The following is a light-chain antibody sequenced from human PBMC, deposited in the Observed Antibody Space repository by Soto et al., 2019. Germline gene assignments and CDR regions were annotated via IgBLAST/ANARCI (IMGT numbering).Light chain of an antibody. CDR1: QSVSSSY. CDR2: GAS. CDR3: QQYGSSLP. Sequence: EIVLTQSPGTLSLSPGERATLSCRASQSVSSSYLAWYQQKPGQAPRLLIYGASSRATGIPDRFSGSGPGTDFTLTISRLEPEDFAVYYCQQYGSSLPFGQGTKVDIK. V-gene: IGKV3-20*01. J-gene: IGKJ1*01.